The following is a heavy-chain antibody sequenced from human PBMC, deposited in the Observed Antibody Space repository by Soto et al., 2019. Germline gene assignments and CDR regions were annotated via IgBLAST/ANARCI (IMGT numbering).Heavy chain of an antibody. CDR2: IWYDGSNK. J-gene: IGHJ4*02. CDR3: ARAQYKYYYDSSGYYYPF. V-gene: IGHV3-33*01. CDR1: GFTFSSYG. Sequence: QVQLVESGGGVVQPGRSLRLSCAASGFTFSSYGMHWVRQAPGKGLEWVAVIWYDGSNKYYADSVKGRFTISRDNSKNTLYLQMNSLRAEDTAVYYCARAQYKYYYDSSGYYYPFWGQGTLVTVSS. D-gene: IGHD3-22*01.